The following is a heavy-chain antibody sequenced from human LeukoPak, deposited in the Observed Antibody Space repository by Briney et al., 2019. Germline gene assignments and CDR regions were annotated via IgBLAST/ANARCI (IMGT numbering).Heavy chain of an antibody. D-gene: IGHD3-3*01. J-gene: IGHJ6*02. V-gene: IGHV4-59*01. CDR3: ARVQDDFWSGYYTGGWHYGMDV. CDR1: GGSISSYY. CDR2: IYYSGST. Sequence: SETLSLTCTVSGGSISSYYWSWIRQPPGKGLEWIGYIYYSGSTNYNPSLKSRVTISVDTSKNQFSLKLSSVTAADTAVYYCARVQDDFWSGYYTGGWHYGMDVWGQGTTVTVSS.